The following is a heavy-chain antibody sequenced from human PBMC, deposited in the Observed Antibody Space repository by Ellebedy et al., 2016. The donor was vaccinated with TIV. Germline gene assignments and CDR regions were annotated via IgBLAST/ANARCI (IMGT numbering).Heavy chain of an antibody. J-gene: IGHJ4*02. Sequence: PGGSLRLSCAAPGFTFSSHAMNGVRQAPGKGLEWVSGISNGGGRTYYADSVKGRFTISRDNSKNTLYLQMNSLRAEDTAVHFCAFARKADYWGQGTLVTVSS. CDR3: AFARKADY. CDR2: ISNGGGRT. CDR1: GFTFSSHA. V-gene: IGHV3-23*01.